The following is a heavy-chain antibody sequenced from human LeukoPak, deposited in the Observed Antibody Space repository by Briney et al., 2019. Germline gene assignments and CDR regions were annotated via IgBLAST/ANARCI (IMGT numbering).Heavy chain of an antibody. V-gene: IGHV1-46*01. Sequence: GASVKVSCKASGYTFTSYYIHWVRQAPGQGLEWMGIINPSGGSTSYAQKFQGRVTMTTDTSTSTAYMELRSLRSDDTAVYYCARGYYDILTGYYNVDYWGQGTLVTVSS. CDR3: ARGYYDILTGYYNVDY. J-gene: IGHJ4*02. CDR1: GYTFTSYY. D-gene: IGHD3-9*01. CDR2: INPSGGST.